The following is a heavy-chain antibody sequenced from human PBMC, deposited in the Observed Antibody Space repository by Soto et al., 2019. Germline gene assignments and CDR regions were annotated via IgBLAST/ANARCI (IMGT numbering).Heavy chain of an antibody. V-gene: IGHV4-30-2*01. D-gene: IGHD5-12*01. J-gene: IGHJ2*01. CDR2: IFDTGKT. CDR1: GGSISTGGCS. CDR3: ACLDGYNRYFDL. Sequence: QVQLQESGSGLVKPSQTLSLTCAVSGGSISTGGCSWSWIRLPPGRALGWIGYIFDTGKTYYSASLKSRVTMSVDRAQNQFSLRLESVTAADTAMYFCACLDGYNRYFDLWGRGTLVTVSS.